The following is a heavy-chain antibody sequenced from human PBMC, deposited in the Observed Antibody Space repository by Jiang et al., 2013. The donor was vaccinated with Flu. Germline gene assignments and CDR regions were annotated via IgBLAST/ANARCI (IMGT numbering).Heavy chain of an antibody. Sequence: SGAEVKKPGSSVKVSCKASGGTFSSYAISWVRQAPGQGLEWMGGIIPIFGTANYAQKFQGRVTITADKSTSTAYMELSSLRSEDTAVYYCARFMSSGWSEGPSWFDPWGQGTLVTVSS. V-gene: IGHV1-69*06. CDR3: ARFMSSGWSEGPSWFDP. J-gene: IGHJ5*02. D-gene: IGHD6-19*01. CDR2: IIPIFGTA. CDR1: GGTFSSYA.